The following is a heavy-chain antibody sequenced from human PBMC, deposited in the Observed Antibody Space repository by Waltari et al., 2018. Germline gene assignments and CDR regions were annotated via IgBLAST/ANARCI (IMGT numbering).Heavy chain of an antibody. J-gene: IGHJ4*02. V-gene: IGHV1-46*01. CDR3: ARESPHSYYFDY. CDR2: IKSDSDGVST. Sequence: QMQLVQSGAEVMKPGASVKVSCKASGFTFSSYHIHWVRQAPGQGLEWMGIIKSDSDGVSTIYAQRFQGRVTRTRDTSTSTAYMELSSLRSEDTAVYYCARESPHSYYFDYWGQGTLLTVSS. CDR1: GFTFSSYH.